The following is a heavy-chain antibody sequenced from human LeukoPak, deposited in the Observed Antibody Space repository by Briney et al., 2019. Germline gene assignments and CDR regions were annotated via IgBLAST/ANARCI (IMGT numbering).Heavy chain of an antibody. CDR3: ARAWLASSGVDY. V-gene: IGHV1-46*01. CDR2: INPSGGST. D-gene: IGHD6-19*01. J-gene: IGHJ4*02. CDR1: GYTFTSYD. Sequence: ASVKVSCKASGYTFTSYDINWVRQATGQGLEWMGIINPSGGSTSYAQKFQGRVTMTRDMSTSTVYMELSSLRSEDTAVYYCARAWLASSGVDYWGQGTLVTVSS.